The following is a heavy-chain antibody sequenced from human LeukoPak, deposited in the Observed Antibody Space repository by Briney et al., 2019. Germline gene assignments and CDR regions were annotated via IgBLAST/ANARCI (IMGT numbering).Heavy chain of an antibody. Sequence: GGSLRLSCGASGLTFSEYWMTWVRQAPGRGAEWVANIKGDGSNIYYVDSVKGRFTISRDNDKNSLYLQMNNVRVEDTAVYHCARDGVCFDFWGQGALVTVSS. J-gene: IGHJ4*02. D-gene: IGHD2-21*01. V-gene: IGHV3-7*01. CDR2: IKGDGSNI. CDR1: GLTFSEYW. CDR3: ARDGVCFDF.